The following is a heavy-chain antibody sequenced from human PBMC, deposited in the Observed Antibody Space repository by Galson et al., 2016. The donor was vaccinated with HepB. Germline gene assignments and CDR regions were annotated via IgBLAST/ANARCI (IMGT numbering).Heavy chain of an antibody. D-gene: IGHD2-15*01. J-gene: IGHJ3*01. CDR3: SKAYSGGSPYRAFDF. CDR2: FDFHPGWT. CDR1: GFSFSTYT. Sequence: SLRLSCAASGFSFSTYTMGWVRQAPGKGLEWVSPFDFHPGWTLYADSVKGLFTISRDTSKNTLYLQMNSLRVEDTAIYYCSKAYSGGSPYRAFDFRGQGTVVTVSP. V-gene: IGHV3-23*01.